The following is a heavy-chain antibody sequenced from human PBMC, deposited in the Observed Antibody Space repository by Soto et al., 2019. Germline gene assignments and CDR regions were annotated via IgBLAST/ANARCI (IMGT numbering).Heavy chain of an antibody. D-gene: IGHD6-13*01. J-gene: IGHJ6*02. CDR3: TRVGIAGFESENYYGMDV. Sequence: HPGGSLRLSCTASGFTFGDYAMSWFRQAPGKGLEWVGFIRSKAYGGTTEYAASVKGRFTISRDDSKSIAYLQMNSLKTEDTAVYYCTRVGIAGFESENYYGMDVWGQGTTVTVSS. CDR2: IRSKAYGGTT. V-gene: IGHV3-49*03. CDR1: GFTFGDYA.